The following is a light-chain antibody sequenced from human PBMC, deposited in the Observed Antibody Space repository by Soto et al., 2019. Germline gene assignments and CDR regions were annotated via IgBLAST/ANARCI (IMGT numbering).Light chain of an antibody. CDR3: SSYTTSTTRV. CDR2: EVS. CDR1: SSDVGYYNY. Sequence: QSALTQPASVSGSPGQSITISCTGTSSDVGYYNYVSWYQQHPGKAPKLMIYEVSNRPSGVSNRFSGSKSGNTASLTISGLQAEDEADYYCSSYTTSTTRVFGGGTMLTVL. J-gene: IGLJ3*02. V-gene: IGLV2-14*01.